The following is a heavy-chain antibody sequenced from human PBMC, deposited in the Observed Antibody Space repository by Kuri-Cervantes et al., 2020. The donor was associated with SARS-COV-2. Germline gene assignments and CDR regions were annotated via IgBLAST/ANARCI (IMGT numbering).Heavy chain of an antibody. D-gene: IGHD6-13*01. V-gene: IGHV4-38-2*02. Sequence: ESLKISCTVSGYSISSGYYWGWIRQPPGKGLEWIGSIYHSGSTYYNPSLKSRVTITVDTSKNQFSRKLSSVTAADTAVYYCARREIAAAHRWFDPWGQGTMVTVSS. CDR3: ARREIAAAHRWFDP. CDR2: IYHSGST. CDR1: GYSISSGYY. J-gene: IGHJ5*02.